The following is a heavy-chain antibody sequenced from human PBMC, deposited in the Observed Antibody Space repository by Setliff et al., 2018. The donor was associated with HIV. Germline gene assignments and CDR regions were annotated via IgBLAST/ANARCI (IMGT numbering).Heavy chain of an antibody. Sequence: VASVKVSCKASGYTFTNYDINWVRQATGQGLEWMGWMNPNSGNTGYAQKFQGRVTMTRNTSISTAYMELSSLRSEDTAVYYCARCSYVWGSYRMQPWGQGTLVTVSS. CDR2: MNPNSGNT. J-gene: IGHJ5*02. CDR1: GYTFTNYD. V-gene: IGHV1-8*02. D-gene: IGHD3-16*02. CDR3: ARCSYVWGSYRMQP.